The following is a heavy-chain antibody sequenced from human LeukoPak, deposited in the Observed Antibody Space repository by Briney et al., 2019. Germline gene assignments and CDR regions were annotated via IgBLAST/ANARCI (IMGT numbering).Heavy chain of an antibody. CDR2: ISGSGGST. Sequence: AGGSLRLSCAASGFTFSGYAMSWVRQAPGKGLEWVSAISGSGGSTYYADSVKGRFTISRDNSKNTLYLQMNSLRAEDTAVYYCALLWFGELLPDYWGQGTLVTVSS. J-gene: IGHJ4*02. V-gene: IGHV3-23*01. D-gene: IGHD3-10*01. CDR1: GFTFSGYA. CDR3: ALLWFGELLPDY.